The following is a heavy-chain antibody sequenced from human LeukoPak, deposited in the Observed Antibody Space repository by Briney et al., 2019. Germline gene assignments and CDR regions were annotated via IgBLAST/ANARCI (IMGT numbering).Heavy chain of an antibody. J-gene: IGHJ4*02. D-gene: IGHD3-3*01. CDR2: IYSGGST. CDR3: ARGNDFWSGYYTSGYFDY. V-gene: IGHV3-53*01. CDR1: GFTVSSNY. Sequence: PGGSLRLSCAASGFTVSSNYMSWVRQAPGKGLEWVSVIYSGGSTYYADSVKGRFTISRDNSKNTLYLQMNSLRAEDTAVYYCARGNDFWSGYYTSGYFDYWGQGTLVTVSS.